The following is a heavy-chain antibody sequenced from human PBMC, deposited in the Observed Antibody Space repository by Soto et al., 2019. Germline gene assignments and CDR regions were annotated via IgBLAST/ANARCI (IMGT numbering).Heavy chain of an antibody. D-gene: IGHD4-17*01. J-gene: IGHJ4*02. CDR1: GVSVGSGSFY. Sequence: SETLSLTCTVSGVSVGSGSFYWAWIRQPPGKGLECIGFGSYIGTTNYKPSLKSRVTISVDTSRSQISLKVSSLTAADTPVYYCARRATVTQYDYWGQGTLVTVSS. V-gene: IGHV4-61*01. CDR3: ARRATVTQYDY. CDR2: GSYIGTT.